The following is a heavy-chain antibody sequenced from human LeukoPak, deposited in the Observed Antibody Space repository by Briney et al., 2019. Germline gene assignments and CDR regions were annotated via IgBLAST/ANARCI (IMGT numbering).Heavy chain of an antibody. V-gene: IGHV3-30*03. CDR3: VRDGQPATLDY. Sequence: GGSLRLSCAASGFTFSSYGMHWVCQAPGKGLEWVAVISYDGSNKYYADSVKGRFTISRDNSKNTLYLQMNSLRAEDTAVYYCVRDGQPATLDYWGQGTLVTVSS. CDR1: GFTFSSYG. D-gene: IGHD2-2*01. CDR2: ISYDGSNK. J-gene: IGHJ4*02.